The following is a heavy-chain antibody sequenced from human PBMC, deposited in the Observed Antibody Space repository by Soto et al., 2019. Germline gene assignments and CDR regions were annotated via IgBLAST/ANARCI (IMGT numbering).Heavy chain of an antibody. Sequence: SETLSLTCTVSGGSISSSSYYWGWIRQPPGKGLEWIGSIYYSGSTYYNPSLKSRVTISVDTSKNQFSLKLSSVTAADTAVYYCARGQWLGNHWGQGTMVTVSS. V-gene: IGHV4-39*01. CDR3: ARGQWLGNH. CDR2: IYYSGST. D-gene: IGHD6-19*01. CDR1: GGSISSSSYY. J-gene: IGHJ5*02.